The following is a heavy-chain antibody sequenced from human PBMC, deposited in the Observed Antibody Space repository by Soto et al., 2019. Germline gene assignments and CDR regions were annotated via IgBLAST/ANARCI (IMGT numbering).Heavy chain of an antibody. J-gene: IGHJ4*02. Sequence: RASVKVSCKASGYTFTSYGISWVRQAPGQGLEWMGWISAYNGNTNYAQKLQGRVTMTTDTSTSTAYMELRSLRSDDTAVYYCATLRGGNGGAYYFDYWGQGTLVTVSS. CDR3: ATLRGGNGGAYYFDY. CDR1: GYTFTSYG. CDR2: ISAYNGNT. V-gene: IGHV1-18*04. D-gene: IGHD2-15*01.